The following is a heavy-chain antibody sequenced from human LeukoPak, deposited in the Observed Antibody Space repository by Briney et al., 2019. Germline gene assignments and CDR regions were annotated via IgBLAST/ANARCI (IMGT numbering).Heavy chain of an antibody. CDR1: GGSFSGYY. CDR2: INHSGST. CDR3: ARHYGDAAVGY. J-gene: IGHJ4*02. Sequence: SETLSLTCAVYGGSFSGYYWSWIRQPPGKGLEWIGEINHSGSTNYNPSLKSRVTISVDTSKNQFSLKLSSVTAADTAVYYCARHYGDAAVGYWGQGTLVTVSS. D-gene: IGHD4-17*01. V-gene: IGHV4-34*01.